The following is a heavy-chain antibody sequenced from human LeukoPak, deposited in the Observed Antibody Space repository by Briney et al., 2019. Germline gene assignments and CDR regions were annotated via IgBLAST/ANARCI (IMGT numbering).Heavy chain of an antibody. D-gene: IGHD6-13*01. CDR3: AKVALIGIAAAGTLPDY. V-gene: IGHV3-23*01. Sequence: QSGGSLRLSCAASGFTFSSYAMSWVRQAPGKGLEWVSAISGSGGSTYYADSVKGRFTISRDNSKNTLYLQMNSLRAEDTAVYYCAKVALIGIAAAGTLPDYWGQGTLVTVSS. CDR2: ISGSGGST. J-gene: IGHJ4*02. CDR1: GFTFSSYA.